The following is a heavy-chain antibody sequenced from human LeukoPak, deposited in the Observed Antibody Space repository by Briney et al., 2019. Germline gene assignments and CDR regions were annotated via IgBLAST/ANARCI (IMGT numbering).Heavy chain of an antibody. Sequence: GGSLRLSCAASGFTFSSYWMSWVRQAPGKGPEWVANIKRDGSEKYYVDSVRGRFTISRDNAKNSLYLQMNSLRAQDTAVYSCASAPLGRYCNGASCYSSSGAVDFWGQGTMVTVSS. CDR3: ASAPLGRYCNGASCYSSSGAVDF. J-gene: IGHJ3*01. CDR1: GFTFSSYW. V-gene: IGHV3-7*01. D-gene: IGHD2-15*01. CDR2: IKRDGSEK.